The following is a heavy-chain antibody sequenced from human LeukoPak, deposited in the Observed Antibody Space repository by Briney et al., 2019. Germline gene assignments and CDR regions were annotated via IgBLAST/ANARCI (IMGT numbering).Heavy chain of an antibody. CDR3: AKFAGTWNYYYYMDV. Sequence: PGGSLRLPCAASGFTFSSYAMSWVRQAPGKGLEWVSAISGSGGSTYYAASVKGRFTISRDNSKNTLYLQMNSLRAEDTAVYYCAKFAGTWNYYYYMDVWGKGTTVTVSS. CDR1: GFTFSSYA. D-gene: IGHD6-13*01. CDR2: ISGSGGST. J-gene: IGHJ6*03. V-gene: IGHV3-23*01.